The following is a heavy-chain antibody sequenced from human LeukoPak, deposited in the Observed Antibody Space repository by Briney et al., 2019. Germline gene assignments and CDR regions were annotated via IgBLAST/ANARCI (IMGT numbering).Heavy chain of an antibody. J-gene: IGHJ5*02. CDR3: ARYRGPQQLVQRWFDP. D-gene: IGHD6-13*01. V-gene: IGHV4-59*01. CDR1: GGSISSYY. Sequence: SETLSLTCTVSGGSISSYYWSWIRQPPGKGLEWIGYIYYSGSTNYNPSLKSRVTISVDTSKNQFSLKLSSVTAADTAVYYCARYRGPQQLVQRWFDPWGQGTLVTVSS. CDR2: IYYSGST.